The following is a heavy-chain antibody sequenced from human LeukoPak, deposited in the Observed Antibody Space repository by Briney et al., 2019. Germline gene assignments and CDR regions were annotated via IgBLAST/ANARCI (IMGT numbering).Heavy chain of an antibody. V-gene: IGHV4-39*01. J-gene: IGHJ4*02. Sequence: PSETLSLTCTVSGGSISSSNYYWGWIRQPPGKGLEWIGSIYNSGSTYYNPSLKSRVTISVDTSKNQFSLKLSSVTAADTAVYYCARHSSSSRHNFDYWGQGTLVTVSS. CDR2: IYNSGST. CDR1: GGSISSSNYY. D-gene: IGHD6-13*01. CDR3: ARHSSSSRHNFDY.